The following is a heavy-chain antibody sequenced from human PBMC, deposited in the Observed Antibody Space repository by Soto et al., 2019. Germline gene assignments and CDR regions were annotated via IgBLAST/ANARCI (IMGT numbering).Heavy chain of an antibody. J-gene: IGHJ6*02. CDR3: AREDTAMVGENYYYYGMDV. Sequence: SVKVSCKASGVTFSSYAISWVRQAPGQGLEWMGGIIPIFGTANYAQKFQGRVTITADESTSTAYMELSSLRSEDTAVYYCAREDTAMVGENYYYYGMDVWGQGTTVTVSS. CDR1: GVTFSSYA. D-gene: IGHD5-18*01. CDR2: IIPIFGTA. V-gene: IGHV1-69*13.